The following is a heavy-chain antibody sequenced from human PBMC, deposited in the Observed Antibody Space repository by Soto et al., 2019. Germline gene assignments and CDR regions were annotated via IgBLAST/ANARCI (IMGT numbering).Heavy chain of an antibody. CDR2: IIPIFGTA. CDR3: AREVGGYDSSGYYTTNNWFDP. D-gene: IGHD3-22*01. CDR1: GGTFSSYA. V-gene: IGHV1-69*12. Sequence: QVQLVQSGAEVKKPGSSVKVSCKASGGTFSSYAISWVRQAPGQGLEWMGGIIPIFGTANYAQKFQGRVTMTAVESTSTAYMELSSLRSEDTAVYYCAREVGGYDSSGYYTTNNWFDPWGQGTLVTVSS. J-gene: IGHJ5*02.